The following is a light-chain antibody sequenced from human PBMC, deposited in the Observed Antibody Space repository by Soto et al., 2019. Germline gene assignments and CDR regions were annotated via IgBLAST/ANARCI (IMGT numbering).Light chain of an antibody. V-gene: IGKV1-39*01. J-gene: IGKJ2*01. CDR1: QSVTYH. CDR2: GAS. Sequence: DIQMTQFPSSLSASVGDRVTITCRASQSVTYHLNWYQHKPGKAPKVLIYGASSPESGVPSRFSASGSGTEFTLTITDLHPDDFATYYCQQSYSPPGYTFGQGTKLDIK. CDR3: QQSYSPPGYT.